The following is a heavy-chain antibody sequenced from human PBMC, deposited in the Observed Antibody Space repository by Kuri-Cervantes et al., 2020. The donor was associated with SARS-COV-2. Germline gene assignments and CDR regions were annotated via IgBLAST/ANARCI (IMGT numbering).Heavy chain of an antibody. V-gene: IGHV3-23*01. CDR2: ISGSGGDT. Sequence: GGSLRISCAASGFTFSSYAMSWVRQAPGKGLEWVSAISGSGGDTYYADSVKGRFTISRDNSKNTLYLKMNSLRAEDTAVYYCAKASLVGYYYYYMDVWGKGTTVTVSS. J-gene: IGHJ6*03. D-gene: IGHD1-26*01. CDR3: AKASLVGYYYYYMDV. CDR1: GFTFSSYA.